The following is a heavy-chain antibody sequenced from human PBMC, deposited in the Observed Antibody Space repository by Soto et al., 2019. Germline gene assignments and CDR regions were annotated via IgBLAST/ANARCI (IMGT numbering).Heavy chain of an antibody. Sequence: QVQLQESGSGLLKPSQTLSLDCSVSGDSLRRGFHHWSWIRQTPGKGLQLIGYIDTNGDTHYDPSLRNRLNMSIVTTESLFSLTVTSVTAADTAVYYCARGTVYYFPNANCGFVFDHWGQGALVTV. CDR1: GDSLRRGFHH. CDR2: IDTNGDT. J-gene: IGHJ4*02. CDR3: ARGTVYYFPNANCGFVFDH. D-gene: IGHD3-10*02. V-gene: IGHV4-31*03.